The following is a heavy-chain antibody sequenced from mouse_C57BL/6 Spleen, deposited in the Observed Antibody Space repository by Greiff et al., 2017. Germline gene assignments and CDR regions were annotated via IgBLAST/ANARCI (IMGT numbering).Heavy chain of an antibody. V-gene: IGHV1-81*01. Sequence: VKLQESGAELARPGASVKLSCKASGYTFTSYGISWVKQRTGQGLEWIGEIYPRSGNTYYNEKFKGKATLTADKSSSQAYMELRSLTSEDSAVYFCARDRNEGVFDYWGQGTTLTVSS. CDR1: GYTFTSYG. CDR3: ARDRNEGVFDY. J-gene: IGHJ2*01. CDR2: IYPRSGNT.